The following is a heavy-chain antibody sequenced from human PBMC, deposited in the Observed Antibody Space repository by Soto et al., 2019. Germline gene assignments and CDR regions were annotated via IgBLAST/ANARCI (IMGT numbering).Heavy chain of an antibody. D-gene: IGHD2-8*01. Sequence: SETLSLTCTVSGGSISSGGYYWSWIRQHPGKGLEWIGYIYYSGSTYYNPSLKSRVTISVDTSKNQFSLKLSSVTAADTAVYYCARAFKGSPNIMVYPIGGADGMEVWGQGTTVPVS. CDR1: GGSISSGGYY. CDR3: ARAFKGSPNIMVYPIGGADGMEV. V-gene: IGHV4-31*03. J-gene: IGHJ6*02. CDR2: IYYSGST.